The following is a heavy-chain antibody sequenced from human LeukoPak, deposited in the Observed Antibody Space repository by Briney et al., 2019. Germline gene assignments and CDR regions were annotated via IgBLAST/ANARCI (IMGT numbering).Heavy chain of an antibody. CDR2: IYSGGST. Sequence: PGGTLRLSCAASGFTVSSNYMSWVRQAPGKGLEWVSVIYSGGSTYYADSVKGRFTISRDNSRNSLYLQMHSLTIEDTALYYCAKDWGGGSWATFDYWGQGTLLTVSS. J-gene: IGHJ4*02. D-gene: IGHD6-13*01. CDR3: AKDWGGGSWATFDY. V-gene: IGHV3-53*05. CDR1: GFTVSSNY.